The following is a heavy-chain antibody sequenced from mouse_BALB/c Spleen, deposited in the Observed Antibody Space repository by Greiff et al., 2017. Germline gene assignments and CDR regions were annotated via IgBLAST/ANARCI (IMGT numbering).Heavy chain of an antibody. CDR1: GFNIKDYY. CDR2: IDPANGNT. Sequence: EVQLQQSGAELVRPGALVKLSCKASGFNIKDYYMHWVKQRPEQGLEWIGRIDPANGNTKYDPKFQGKATITADTSSNTAYLQLSSLTSEDTAVYYCAREVYYGSSSAWFAYWGQGTLVTVSA. D-gene: IGHD1-1*01. V-gene: IGHV14-1*02. J-gene: IGHJ3*01. CDR3: AREVYYGSSSAWFAY.